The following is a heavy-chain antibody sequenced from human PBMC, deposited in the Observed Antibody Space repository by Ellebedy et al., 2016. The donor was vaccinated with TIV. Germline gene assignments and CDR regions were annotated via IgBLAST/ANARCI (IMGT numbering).Heavy chain of an antibody. V-gene: IGHV4-61*01. D-gene: IGHD4-17*01. CDR2: IYYSGSA. Sequence: SETLSLXCTVSGASVTSSTYYWSWIRQAPGKGLEWIGYIYYSGSANRNPSLKSRVTMSVDTSKNQFSLKLNSVTAADTAVYYCQGYGDQFNYFDYWGQGTLVTVSS. CDR1: GASVTSSTYY. J-gene: IGHJ4*02. CDR3: QGYGDQFNYFDY.